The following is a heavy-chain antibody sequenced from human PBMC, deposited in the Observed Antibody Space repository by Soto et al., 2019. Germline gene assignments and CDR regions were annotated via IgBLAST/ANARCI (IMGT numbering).Heavy chain of an antibody. D-gene: IGHD3-10*01. Sequence: QLLQSGGGLVQPGGSLTLPCAASGFTFGTTDMSWVRQAPGEGLEWVSTIDGSGGITYYADSVKGRFTISRDNSRNTVYLLMNSLRGDDTALYYCVKISGWFNTWGQGALVTVSS. J-gene: IGHJ5*02. V-gene: IGHV3-23*01. CDR1: GFTFGTTD. CDR3: VKISGWFNT. CDR2: IDGSGGIT.